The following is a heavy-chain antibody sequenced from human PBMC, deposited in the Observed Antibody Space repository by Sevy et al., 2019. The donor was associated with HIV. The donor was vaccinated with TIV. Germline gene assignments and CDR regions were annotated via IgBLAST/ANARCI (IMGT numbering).Heavy chain of an antibody. J-gene: IGHJ4*02. Sequence: SETLSLTCAVYGESFSGYIWNWIRHSPGKGLEWIGEINHSGTLKYNPSLKSRVTISVDASKNQLSLHRRSVTATDTAVYYCARGRQAYVVVVPSTVPFDYWGPGTLVTVSS. CDR2: INHSGTL. D-gene: IGHD3-10*02. V-gene: IGHV4-34*01. CDR1: GESFSGYI. CDR3: ARGRQAYVVVVPSTVPFDY.